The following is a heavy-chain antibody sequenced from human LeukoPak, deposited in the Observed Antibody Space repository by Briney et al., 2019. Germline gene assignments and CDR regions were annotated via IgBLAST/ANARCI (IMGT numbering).Heavy chain of an antibody. D-gene: IGHD3-10*01. V-gene: IGHV3-11*01. J-gene: IGHJ4*02. CDR2: ISGSGFTT. Sequence: GGSPRLSCVASGFTFREYYMGWIRQAPGKGLEWISYISGSGFTTHYAGSVKGRFTISRDNAKNSLYLQMSSLRPEDTGMYYCARDAPSKTMVRRFDYWGQGTLATVSS. CDR3: ARDAPSKTMVRRFDY. CDR1: GFTFREYY.